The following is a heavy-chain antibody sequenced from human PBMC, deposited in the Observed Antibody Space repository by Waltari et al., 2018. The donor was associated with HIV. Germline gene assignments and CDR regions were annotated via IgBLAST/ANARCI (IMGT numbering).Heavy chain of an antibody. V-gene: IGHV1-2*06. CDR3: ARGESVAVSNIPPGYRFDF. J-gene: IGHJ4*02. CDR2: INPISGPT. CDR1: GSSSNANF. D-gene: IGHD2-15*01. Sequence: VHLVQPGVELKRPGASVEFSCRASGSSSNANFIPWLRRAPGQGLQWMGRINPISGPTNIPRTFQDRITMTSDTSSGAVFTELRGLKFNDTALYYCARGESVAVSNIPPGYRFDFWGQGTLITVSS.